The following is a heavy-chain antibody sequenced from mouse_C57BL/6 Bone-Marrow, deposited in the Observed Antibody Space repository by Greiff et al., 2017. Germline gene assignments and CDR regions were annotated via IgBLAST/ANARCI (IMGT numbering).Heavy chain of an antibody. CDR3: ASAPLYYYGLY. CDR2: IYPRSGNT. CDR1: GYTFTSYG. D-gene: IGHD1-1*01. V-gene: IGHV1-81*01. Sequence: VMLVESGAELARPGASVKLSCKASGYTFTSYGISWVKQRTGPGLEWIGEIYPRSGNTYYNEQFKGKATLTADKSSSTAYMALRSLTSDDSAVYFGASAPLYYYGLYWGQGTTLTVSS. J-gene: IGHJ2*01.